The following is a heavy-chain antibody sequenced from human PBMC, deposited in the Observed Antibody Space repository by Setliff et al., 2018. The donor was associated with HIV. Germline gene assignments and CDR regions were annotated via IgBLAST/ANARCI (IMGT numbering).Heavy chain of an antibody. Sequence: SVKVSCKASGGTFSTHVISWVRQAPGQGLEWIGGIIPMFSTVNYAKKYQGRVTITTDESTTTAYMELTSLRSEDTAVYYCATDDHCSGGSCFLTMDYWGLGTQVTVSS. CDR1: GGTFSTHV. D-gene: IGHD2-15*01. CDR3: ATDDHCSGGSCFLTMDY. CDR2: IIPMFSTV. V-gene: IGHV1-69*05. J-gene: IGHJ4*02.